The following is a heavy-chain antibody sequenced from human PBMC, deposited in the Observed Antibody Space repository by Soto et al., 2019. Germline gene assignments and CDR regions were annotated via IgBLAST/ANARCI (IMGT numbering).Heavy chain of an antibody. CDR1: NYSISSGYY. CDR2: MYHSGTT. D-gene: IGHD3-16*01. J-gene: IGHJ4*02. V-gene: IGHV4-38-2*02. Sequence: SETLSLTCTVSNYSISSGYYWGWIRQSPGEGLEWIVSMYHSGTTYYNPSLKSRVTISIDTSKNQFSLKLTSVTSADTAVYFCARVAFGPIDYWGQGTLVTVS. CDR3: ARVAFGPIDY.